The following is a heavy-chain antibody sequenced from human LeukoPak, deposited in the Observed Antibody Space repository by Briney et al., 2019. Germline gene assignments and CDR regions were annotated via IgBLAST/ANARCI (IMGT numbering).Heavy chain of an antibody. CDR1: GFTFNDHY. CDR2: ISDSGTNT. V-gene: IGHV3-11*04. J-gene: IGHJ4*02. Sequence: GGSLRLSCAVSGFTFNDHYMIWIRRAPGKGLEWVSYISDSGTNTFYADSVKGRFTISRDNAKNSLYLQMNSLRAEDTAVYYCARRPRYCSSTSCYPHYYFDYWGQGTLVTVSS. CDR3: ARRPRYCSSTSCYPHYYFDY. D-gene: IGHD2-2*01.